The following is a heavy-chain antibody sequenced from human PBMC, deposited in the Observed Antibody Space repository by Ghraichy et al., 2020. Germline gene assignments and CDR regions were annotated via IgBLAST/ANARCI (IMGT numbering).Heavy chain of an antibody. CDR2: IYYSGST. CDR1: GGSISSGGYY. Sequence: SETLSLTCTVSGGSISSGGYYWSWIRQHPGKGLEWIGYIYYSGSTYYNPSLKSRVTISVDTSKNQFSLKLSSVTAADTAVYYCARDAPKRIAAAGRDAFDIWGQGTIVTVSS. V-gene: IGHV4-31*03. CDR3: ARDAPKRIAAAGRDAFDI. J-gene: IGHJ3*02. D-gene: IGHD6-13*01.